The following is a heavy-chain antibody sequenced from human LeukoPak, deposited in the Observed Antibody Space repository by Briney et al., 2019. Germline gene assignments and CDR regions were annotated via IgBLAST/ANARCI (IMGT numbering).Heavy chain of an antibody. CDR1: DYSIRNGYF. Sequence: SEPLSLTCTVSDYSIRNGYFWGWIRQPPGKGLEWIGSIYESGSTHYNPSLKSRVTISVDTSKNQFSLRLNSVTAADTAVYYCARDGPSDSGAFDVWGPGTLVTVSS. CDR2: IYESGST. V-gene: IGHV4-38-2*02. CDR3: ARDGPSDSGAFDV. D-gene: IGHD3-22*01. J-gene: IGHJ3*01.